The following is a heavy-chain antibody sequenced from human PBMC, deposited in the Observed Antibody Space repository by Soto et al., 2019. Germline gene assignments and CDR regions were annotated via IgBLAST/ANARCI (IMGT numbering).Heavy chain of an antibody. Sequence: EVQLLESGGGLVQPGGSLRLSCAASGFTFSSYAMSWVRQAPGKGLEWVSAISGSGGSTSYADSVKGRFTISRDNSKNTVYVQMNSLRAEATAVYYCAKDWLAVRGEPPTDWGQGTLVTVSS. CDR3: AKDWLAVRGEPPTD. D-gene: IGHD3-10*01. V-gene: IGHV3-23*01. CDR2: ISGSGGST. J-gene: IGHJ4*02. CDR1: GFTFSSYA.